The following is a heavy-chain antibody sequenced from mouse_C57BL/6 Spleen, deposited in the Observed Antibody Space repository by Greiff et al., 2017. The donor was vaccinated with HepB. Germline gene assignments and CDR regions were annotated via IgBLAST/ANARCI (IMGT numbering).Heavy chain of an antibody. CDR3: AREGDYYGFAY. CDR2: ISYDGSN. J-gene: IGHJ3*01. D-gene: IGHD1-1*01. CDR1: GYSITSGYY. Sequence: EVQLQQSGPGLVKPSQSLSLTCSVTGYSITSGYYWNWIRQFPGNKLEWMGYISYDGSNNYNPSLKNRISITRDTSKNQFFLKLNSVTTEDTATYYCAREGDYYGFAYWGQGTLVTVSA. V-gene: IGHV3-6*01.